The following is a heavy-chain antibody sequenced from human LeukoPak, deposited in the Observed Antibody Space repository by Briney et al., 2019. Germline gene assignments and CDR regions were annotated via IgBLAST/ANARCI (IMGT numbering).Heavy chain of an antibody. D-gene: IGHD3-16*02. CDR2: ISYDGSNK. Sequence: GGSLRLSCAASGFTFSSYAMHWVRQAPGKGLEWVAVISYDGSNKYYADSVKGRFTTSRDNAKNALYLQMNSLRAEDTAVYYCARQPMITFGGVIVLFDYWGQGTLVTVSS. CDR1: GFTFSSYA. J-gene: IGHJ4*02. CDR3: ARQPMITFGGVIVLFDY. V-gene: IGHV3-30*04.